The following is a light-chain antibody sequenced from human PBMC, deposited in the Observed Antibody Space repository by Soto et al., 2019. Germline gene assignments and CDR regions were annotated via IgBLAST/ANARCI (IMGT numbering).Light chain of an antibody. CDR3: QQYNNWPPWT. J-gene: IGKJ1*01. V-gene: IGKV3-15*01. CDR2: GAS. Sequence: EIVMTQSPVTLSLSHGERATLSCRASQSVSSNLAWYQQKPGQAPRLLIYGASTRATGIPARFSGSGSGTEFTLTISSLQSEDFAVYYCQQYNNWPPWTFGQGTKVDIK. CDR1: QSVSSN.